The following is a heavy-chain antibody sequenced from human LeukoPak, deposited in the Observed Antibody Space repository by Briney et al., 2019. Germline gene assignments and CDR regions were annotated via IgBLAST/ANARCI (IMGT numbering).Heavy chain of an antibody. V-gene: IGHV4-4*07. CDR2: IYTSGST. D-gene: IGHD6-13*01. CDR1: GGSISSYY. Sequence: PSETLSLTCTVSGGSISSYYWSWIRQPAGKGLEWIGRIYTSGSTNYNPSLKSRVTMSVDTSKNQFSLKLSSVTAADTAVYYCARDRGGYSSSWYGGYSYGDDAFDIWGQGTMVTVSS. CDR3: ARDRGGYSSSWYGGYSYGDDAFDI. J-gene: IGHJ3*02.